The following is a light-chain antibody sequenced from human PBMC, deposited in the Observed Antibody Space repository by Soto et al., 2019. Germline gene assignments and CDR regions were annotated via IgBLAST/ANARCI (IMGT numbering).Light chain of an antibody. Sequence: QSALTQPASVSGSPGQSITISCTGTSSDVGSYNYVSWYLHHPGKAPKLMIYDVNNRPSGVSNRFSGSKSGNTASLTISGLQTEDEADYYCSSYTTNNTLLFGTGTQLTVL. CDR3: SSYTTNNTLL. V-gene: IGLV2-14*03. CDR2: DVN. J-gene: IGLJ1*01. CDR1: SSDVGSYNY.